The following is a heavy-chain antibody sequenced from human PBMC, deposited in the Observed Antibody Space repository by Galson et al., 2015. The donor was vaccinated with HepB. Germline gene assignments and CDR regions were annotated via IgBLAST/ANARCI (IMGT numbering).Heavy chain of an antibody. J-gene: IGHJ5*02. Sequence: SLRLSCAASGFTFSSYAMSWVRQAPGKGLEWVSAISGSGGSTYYADSVKGRFTISRGNSKNPLYLQMNSLRAEDTAVYYCARKVGATTSVNWFDPWGQGTLVTVSS. CDR2: ISGSGGST. CDR3: ARKVGATTSVNWFDP. D-gene: IGHD1-26*01. V-gene: IGHV3-23*01. CDR1: GFTFSSYA.